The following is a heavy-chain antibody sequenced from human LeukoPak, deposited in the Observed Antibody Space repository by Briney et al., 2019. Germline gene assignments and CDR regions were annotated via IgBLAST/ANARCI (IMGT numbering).Heavy chain of an antibody. V-gene: IGHV1-18*01. J-gene: IGHJ4*02. CDR3: ARVGGWYCSSTSCSHFDY. CDR1: GYTFTNYG. D-gene: IGHD2-2*01. Sequence: ASVKVSCKASGYTFTNYGVSWVRQAPGQGLEWMGWISAYNGNTNYAQKLQGRVTMTTDTSTSTAYMELRSLRSDDTAVYYCARVGGWYCSSTSCSHFDYWGQGTLVTVSS. CDR2: ISAYNGNT.